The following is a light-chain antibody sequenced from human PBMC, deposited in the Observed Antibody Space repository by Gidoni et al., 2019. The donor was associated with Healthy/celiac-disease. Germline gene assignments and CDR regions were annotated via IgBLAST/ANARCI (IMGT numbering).Light chain of an antibody. CDR1: QGISSY. Sequence: DMQLTQSPSFLSASVGDRVTITCRASQGISSYLAWYQQKPGKAPKLLIYAASTLQSGVPSRFSGSGSGTEFTLTISSRQPEDFATYYCQQLNSYPYTFGQGTKLEIK. J-gene: IGKJ2*01. V-gene: IGKV1-9*01. CDR2: AAS. CDR3: QQLNSYPYT.